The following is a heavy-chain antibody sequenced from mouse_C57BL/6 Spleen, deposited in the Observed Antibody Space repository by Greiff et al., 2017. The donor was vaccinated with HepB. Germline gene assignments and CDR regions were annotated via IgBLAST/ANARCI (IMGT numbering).Heavy chain of an antibody. Sequence: EVQRVESGGGLVQPGGSLSLSCAASGFTFTDYYMSWVRQPPGKALEWLGFIRNKANGYTTEYSASVKGRFTISRDNSQSILYLQMNALRAEDSATYYCARYDYDGGYFDYWGQGTTLTVSS. V-gene: IGHV7-3*01. J-gene: IGHJ2*01. D-gene: IGHD2-4*01. CDR3: ARYDYDGGYFDY. CDR2: IRNKANGYTT. CDR1: GFTFTDYY.